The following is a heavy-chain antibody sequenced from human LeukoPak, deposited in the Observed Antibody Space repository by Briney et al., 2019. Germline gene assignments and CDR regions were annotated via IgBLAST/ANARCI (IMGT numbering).Heavy chain of an antibody. CDR3: ARPLPYYYDSSGYYYGAAFDI. Sequence: SETLSLTCAVSGGSFSGYYWNWIRQTPGKGLEWIGEINHSGSTNYNPSLKSRVTISVDTSKNQFSLKLSSVTAADTAVYYCARPLPYYYDSSGYYYGAAFDIWGQGTMVTVSS. V-gene: IGHV4-34*01. D-gene: IGHD3-22*01. J-gene: IGHJ3*02. CDR1: GGSFSGYY. CDR2: INHSGST.